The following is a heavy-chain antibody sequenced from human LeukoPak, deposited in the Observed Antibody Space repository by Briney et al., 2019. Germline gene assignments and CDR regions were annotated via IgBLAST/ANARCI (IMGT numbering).Heavy chain of an antibody. J-gene: IGHJ6*03. CDR2: INPDGDVT. Sequence: ASVKVSCKASGYSFSGYYIHWVRQAPGQGLEWMGWINPDGDVTKSAQKFQGRVTMTTDKSINTVFMELSGLTSDDTALYYCARGPNHYYYMDFWGKGTTVSVSS. V-gene: IGHV1-2*02. CDR1: GYSFSGYY. CDR3: ARGPNHYYYMDF. D-gene: IGHD2-8*01.